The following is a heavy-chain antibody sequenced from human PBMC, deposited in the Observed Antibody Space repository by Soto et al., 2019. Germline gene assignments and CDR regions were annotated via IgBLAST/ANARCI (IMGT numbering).Heavy chain of an antibody. V-gene: IGHV3-23*01. Sequence: PGGSLRLSCAASGFTFSSYAMSWVRQAPGKGLEWVSAISGSGGSTYYADSVKGRFTISRDNSKNTLYLQMNSLRAEDTAVCYCAKGISRSGWYEGYYGMDVWGQGTTXTVSS. J-gene: IGHJ6*02. D-gene: IGHD6-19*01. CDR1: GFTFSSYA. CDR3: AKGISRSGWYEGYYGMDV. CDR2: ISGSGGST.